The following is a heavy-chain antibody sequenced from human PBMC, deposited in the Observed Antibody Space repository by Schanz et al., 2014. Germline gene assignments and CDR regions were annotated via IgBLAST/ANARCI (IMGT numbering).Heavy chain of an antibody. CDR3: AREEGWGIAAAGPKRCYYGMDV. J-gene: IGHJ6*02. CDR1: GFTVSSDH. CDR2: IYASGAT. V-gene: IGHV3-66*01. Sequence: EVQLVESGGGFVQPGGSLGLSCVVSGFTVSSDHMRWVRQAPGKGLEWVSTIYASGATYYADSVKRRFAISRDISKNTRHLQVTSLRAEDTAVYYCAREEGWGIAAAGPKRCYYGMDVWGQGTTVTVSS. D-gene: IGHD6-13*01.